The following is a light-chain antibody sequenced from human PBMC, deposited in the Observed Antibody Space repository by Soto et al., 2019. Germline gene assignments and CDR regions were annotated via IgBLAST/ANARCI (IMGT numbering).Light chain of an antibody. Sequence: QSALTQPASVSGSPGQSITISCTGTSSDVGGSNYVSWYQQHPGKAPKLMIYDVNNRPSGVSNRFSGSKSSNTASLTISGLQAEDEADYYCGSYTSSSTLYVFGTGTKVTVL. CDR2: DVN. CDR1: SSDVGGSNY. V-gene: IGLV2-14*01. CDR3: GSYTSSSTLYV. J-gene: IGLJ1*01.